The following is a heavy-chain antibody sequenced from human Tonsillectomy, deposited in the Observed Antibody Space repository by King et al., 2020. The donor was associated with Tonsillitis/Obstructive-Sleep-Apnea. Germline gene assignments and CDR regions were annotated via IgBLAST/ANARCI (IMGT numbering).Heavy chain of an antibody. CDR1: GFTFSSYS. D-gene: IGHD2-8*01. CDR2: ISSSSSTI. V-gene: IGHV3-48*01. Sequence: VQLVESGGGLVQPGGSLRLSCAASGFTFSSYSMNWVRQAPGKGLEWVSYISSSSSTIYYADSVKGRFTISRDNAKNSLYLQMNSLRAEDTAVYYCARGHWEVGMVSVLGYWGQGTLVTGSS. J-gene: IGHJ4*02. CDR3: ARGHWEVGMVSVLGY.